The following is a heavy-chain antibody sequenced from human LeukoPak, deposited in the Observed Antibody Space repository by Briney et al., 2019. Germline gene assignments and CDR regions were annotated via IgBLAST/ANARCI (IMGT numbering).Heavy chain of an antibody. J-gene: IGHJ4*02. CDR1: GYTFTVYY. V-gene: IGHV1-2*02. D-gene: IGHD3-16*01. CDR2: INPNSGGT. Sequence: ASVKVSCKASGYTFTVYYMHWVRQAPEQGLEWMGWINPNSGGTNYAQKFQGRVTMTRDTSISTAYMELSGLRSDDTALYYCARDRGSPYYYDYWGQGTLVTVSS. CDR3: ARDRGSPYYYDY.